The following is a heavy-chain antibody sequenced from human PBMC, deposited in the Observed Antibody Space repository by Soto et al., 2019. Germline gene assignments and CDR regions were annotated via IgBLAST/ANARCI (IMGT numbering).Heavy chain of an antibody. V-gene: IGHV3-11*01. D-gene: IGHD3-22*01. Sequence: GGSLRLSCAASGFTFSDYYMSWIRQAPGKGLEWVSYISSSGSTIYYADSVKGRFTISRDNAKNSLYLQMNSLRAEDTAVYYCARDQGFSNYYDSSGYYWLDWFDPWGQGTLVTVSS. J-gene: IGHJ5*02. CDR3: ARDQGFSNYYDSSGYYWLDWFDP. CDR2: ISSSGSTI. CDR1: GFTFSDYY.